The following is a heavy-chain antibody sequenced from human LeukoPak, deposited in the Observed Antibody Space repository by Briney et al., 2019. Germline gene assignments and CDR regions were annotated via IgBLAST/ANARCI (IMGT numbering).Heavy chain of an antibody. D-gene: IGHD6-19*01. J-gene: IGHJ4*02. CDR1: GGSISSGGYY. Sequence: SQTLSLTCTVSGGSISSGGYYWSWIRQHPGKGLEWIGSIYYSGSTYYNPSLKSRVTISVDTSKNQFSLKLSSVTAADTAVYYCARLSFSSGWNFDYWGQGTLVTVSS. CDR2: IYYSGST. V-gene: IGHV4-30-2*03. CDR3: ARLSFSSGWNFDY.